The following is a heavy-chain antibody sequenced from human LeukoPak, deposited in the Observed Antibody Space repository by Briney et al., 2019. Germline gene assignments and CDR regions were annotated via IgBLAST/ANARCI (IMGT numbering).Heavy chain of an antibody. CDR2: IYTSGST. Sequence: SETLSLTCTVSGGSISSYYWSWIRQPAGKGLEWIGRIYTSGSTNYNPSLKSRVTMSVDTSKNQFSLKLSSVTAADTAVYYCALDIVVVKGPPDSNYWGQGTLVTVSS. CDR1: GGSISSYY. D-gene: IGHD2-21*01. V-gene: IGHV4-4*07. J-gene: IGHJ4*02. CDR3: ALDIVVVKGPPDSNY.